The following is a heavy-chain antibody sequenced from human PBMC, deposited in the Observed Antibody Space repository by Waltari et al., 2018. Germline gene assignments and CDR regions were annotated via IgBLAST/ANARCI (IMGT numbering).Heavy chain of an antibody. V-gene: IGHV4-38-2*01. CDR1: GYSISSGYY. Sequence: QVQLQESGPGLVKPSETLSLTCAVSGYSISSGYYWGWIRQPQGKGLEWIGSIYHSGSTYYNPSLKSRVTISVDTSKNQFSLKLSSVTAADTAVYYCARGDYYDSSGYYYSHYFDYWGQGTLVTVSS. D-gene: IGHD3-22*01. J-gene: IGHJ4*02. CDR2: IYHSGST. CDR3: ARGDYYDSSGYYYSHYFDY.